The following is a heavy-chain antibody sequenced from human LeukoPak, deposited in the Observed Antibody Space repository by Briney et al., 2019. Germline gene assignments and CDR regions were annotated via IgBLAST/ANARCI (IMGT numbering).Heavy chain of an antibody. V-gene: IGHV3-23*01. CDR2: ISGTGAGA. J-gene: IGHJ6*03. Sequence: GGSLRLSCAASGFTLGDYALSWVRQAPGKGLEWVSLISGTGAGADYADSVKGRFTISRDNAKNSLYLQMNSLRDEDTAVYYCARDLRRNMDVWGKGTTVTVSS. CDR3: ARDLRRNMDV. CDR1: GFTLGDYA.